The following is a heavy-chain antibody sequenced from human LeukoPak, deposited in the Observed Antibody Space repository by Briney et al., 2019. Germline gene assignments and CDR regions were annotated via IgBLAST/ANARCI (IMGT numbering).Heavy chain of an antibody. J-gene: IGHJ5*02. CDR2: IYYSGST. Sequence: KPSETLSLTCTVSGGSISSSSYYWGWIRQPPGKGLEWIGSIYYSGSTYYNPSLKSRVTISVDTSKNQFSLKLSSVTAADTAVYYCAREIHSNGFDPWGQGTLVTVSS. CDR3: AREIHSNGFDP. CDR1: GGSISSSSYY. V-gene: IGHV4-39*07.